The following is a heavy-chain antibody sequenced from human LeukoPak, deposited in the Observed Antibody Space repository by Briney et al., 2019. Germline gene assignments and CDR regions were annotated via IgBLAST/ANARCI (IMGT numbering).Heavy chain of an antibody. CDR1: GGSISSSSYY. J-gene: IGHJ4*02. D-gene: IGHD3-22*01. CDR2: IFYSGTT. V-gene: IGHV4-39*01. CDR3: ARHRLDSGGYYLCYFDF. Sequence: SETLSLTCTVSGGSISSSSYYWGWIRQPPGKGLEWSGRIFYSGTTYYNPSLKSRVTISVDTSKNQFALKLSSVTAADTAVYYCARHRLDSGGYYLCYFDFWGQGTLVTVSS.